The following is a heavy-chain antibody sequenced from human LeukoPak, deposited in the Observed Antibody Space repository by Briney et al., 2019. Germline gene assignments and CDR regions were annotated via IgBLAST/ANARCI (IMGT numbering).Heavy chain of an antibody. Sequence: ASVKVSCKVSGYTLTELSMHWVRQAPGKGLEWMGGFDPEDGETIYAQKFQGRVTMTEDTSTDTAYMELSSLRSEDTAVYYCATGTATVTTAHDAFDICGQGTMVTVSS. CDR2: FDPEDGET. J-gene: IGHJ3*02. D-gene: IGHD4-17*01. CDR3: ATGTATVTTAHDAFDI. CDR1: GYTLTELS. V-gene: IGHV1-24*01.